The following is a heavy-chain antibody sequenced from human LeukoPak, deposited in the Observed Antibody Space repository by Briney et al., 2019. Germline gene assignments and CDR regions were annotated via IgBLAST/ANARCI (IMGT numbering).Heavy chain of an antibody. CDR3: ARGYDFPEA. Sequence: PSETLSLACTVSGDSIHSVYYYWGGIRQSPGKGLEWIGSIYFDGETSYSPSLKSRLIISIDTSKNQFSLNLTSVTAADTAVYYCARGYDFPEAWGQGTLVTVSS. V-gene: IGHV4-39*07. D-gene: IGHD3-3*01. CDR2: IYFDGET. J-gene: IGHJ5*02. CDR1: GDSIHSVYYY.